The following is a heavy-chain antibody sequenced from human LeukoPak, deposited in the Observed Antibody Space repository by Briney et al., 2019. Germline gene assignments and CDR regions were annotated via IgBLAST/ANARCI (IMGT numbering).Heavy chain of an antibody. V-gene: IGHV4-34*01. Sequence: KPSETLSLTCAVYGGSFSGYYWSWIRQPPGKGLEWIGEINHSGSTNYNPSLKSRVTISVDTSKNQFSLKLSSVTAADTAVYYCARALYYYDSSGYYQTPSIDYWGQGTLVTVSS. CDR2: INHSGST. D-gene: IGHD3-22*01. J-gene: IGHJ4*02. CDR1: GGSFSGYY. CDR3: ARALYYYDSSGYYQTPSIDY.